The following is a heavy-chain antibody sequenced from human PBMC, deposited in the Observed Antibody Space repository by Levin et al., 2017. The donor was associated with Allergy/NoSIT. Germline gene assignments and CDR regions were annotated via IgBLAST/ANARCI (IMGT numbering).Heavy chain of an antibody. CDR1: GFTFDDYA. CDR2: ISWNSGSI. J-gene: IGHJ4*02. Sequence: GGSLRLSCAASGFTFDDYAMHWVRQAPGKGLEWVSGISWNSGSIGYADSVKGRFTISRDNAKNSLYLQMNSLRAEDTALYYCAKDTESMVQGVTFDYWGQGTLVTVSS. CDR3: AKDTESMVQGVTFDY. D-gene: IGHD3-10*01. V-gene: IGHV3-9*01.